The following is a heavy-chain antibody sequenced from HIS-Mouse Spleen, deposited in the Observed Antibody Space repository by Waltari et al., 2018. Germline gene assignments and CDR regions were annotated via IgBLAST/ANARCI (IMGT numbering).Heavy chain of an antibody. J-gene: IGHJ2*01. V-gene: IGHV4-39*07. CDR3: AREIPYSSSWYDWYFDL. CDR1: GGPSRTSSYY. CDR2: IYYSGST. D-gene: IGHD6-13*01. Sequence: QLQLQESGPGLGKPSETLSLTCTCPGGPSRTSSYYWGWIRQPPGKGLEWIGSIYYSGSTYYNPSLKSRVTISVDTSKNQFSLKLSSVTAADTAVYYCAREIPYSSSWYDWYFDLWGRGTLVTVSS.